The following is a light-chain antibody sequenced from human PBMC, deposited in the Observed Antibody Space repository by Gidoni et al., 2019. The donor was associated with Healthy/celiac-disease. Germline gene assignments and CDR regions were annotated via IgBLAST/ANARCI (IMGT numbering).Light chain of an antibody. Sequence: EIVLTQSPGTLSLSPGDIATISCRASQSFSNSYLAGYQQNPGQAPRLLIYGSSSRATGIPDRFSGSGSVTDFTLTISRLDPEDVAVYYCQQYGSSPCSFGQGTKLEIK. CDR2: GSS. CDR3: QQYGSSPCS. CDR1: QSFSNSY. V-gene: IGKV3-20*01. J-gene: IGKJ2*04.